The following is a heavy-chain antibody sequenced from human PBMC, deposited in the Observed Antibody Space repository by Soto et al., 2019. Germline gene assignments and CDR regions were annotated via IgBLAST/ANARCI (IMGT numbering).Heavy chain of an antibody. CDR3: TRDLDGLDDFDY. CDR1: GFTFSTYA. V-gene: IGHV3-48*02. D-gene: IGHD1-1*01. CDR2: ISSSGTTT. Sequence: EVQLVESGGGLEQPGGSVRLSCAVSGFTFSTYAMNWVRQAPGKGLEWVSFISSSGTTTHYADSVKGRFTISRDNAKNSLYLQMNSLRDEDTAVYYCTRDLDGLDDFDYWGQGTLVTVSS. J-gene: IGHJ4*02.